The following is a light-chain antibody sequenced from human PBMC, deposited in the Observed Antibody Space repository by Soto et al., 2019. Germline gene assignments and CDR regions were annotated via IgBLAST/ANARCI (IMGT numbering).Light chain of an antibody. CDR1: QSVSSN. V-gene: IGKV3-15*01. J-gene: IGKJ4*01. Sequence: EIVMTQSPATLSVSPGERATLSCRASQSVSSNLAWYQQKPGQAPWLLIYGASTRATGIPARFSGSGSGTDFTLTISSLQSEDFAVYYCQHYNNWPPLTFGGGTKVEIK. CDR2: GAS. CDR3: QHYNNWPPLT.